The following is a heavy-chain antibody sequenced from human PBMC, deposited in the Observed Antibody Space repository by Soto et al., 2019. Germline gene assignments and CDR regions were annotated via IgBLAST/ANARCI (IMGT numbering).Heavy chain of an antibody. V-gene: IGHV7-4-1*01. CDR3: ARDIEVLRSFDLLPGGYNWLNP. J-gene: IGHJ5*02. CDR1: GYTFTSYA. Sequence: ASVKVSCKASGYTFTSYAMNWVRQAPGQGLEWMGWINTNTGNPTYAQGFTGRVVFSLDTSVSTAYLQICSLKSEDTAVYYCARDIEVLRSFDLLPGGYNWLNPWAQGPLAPAS. D-gene: IGHD3-9*01. CDR2: INTNTGNP.